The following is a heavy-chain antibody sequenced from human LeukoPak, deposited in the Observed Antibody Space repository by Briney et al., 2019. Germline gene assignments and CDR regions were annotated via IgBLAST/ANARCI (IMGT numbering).Heavy chain of an antibody. J-gene: IGHJ4*02. V-gene: IGHV3-48*03. Sequence: PGGSLRLSCAASGFTFSSYEMNWVRQSPGKGLEWGSYISSSGSTIYYADSVKGRFTISRDNAKNSLYLQMNSLRAEDTGVYYCARAGVAAGTRYFEYWGQGTLVTVSS. D-gene: IGHD6-13*01. CDR1: GFTFSSYE. CDR3: ARAGVAAGTRYFEY. CDR2: ISSSGSTI.